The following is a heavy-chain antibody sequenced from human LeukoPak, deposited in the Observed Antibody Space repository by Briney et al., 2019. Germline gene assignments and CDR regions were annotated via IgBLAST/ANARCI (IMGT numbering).Heavy chain of an antibody. CDR2: IYYSGDT. J-gene: IGHJ4*02. CDR1: GDSISNYY. Sequence: SETLSLTCTVSGDSISNYYWTWIRQPPGKGLEWIGYIYYSGDTNYNPSLKSRVTISLDTSKNQFSLKLTSVTAADTAMYYCARRKAKTPNYFDYWAREPWSPSPQ. V-gene: IGHV4-59*08. CDR3: ARRKAKTPNYFDY.